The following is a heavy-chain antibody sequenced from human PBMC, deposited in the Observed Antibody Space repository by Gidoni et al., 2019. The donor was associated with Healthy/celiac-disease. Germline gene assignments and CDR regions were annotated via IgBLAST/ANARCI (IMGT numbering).Heavy chain of an antibody. J-gene: IGHJ4*02. Sequence: EVQLLEAGGGLVQPGGSLRLSCAASGFTFSSYAMSWVRQAPGKGLEWVSAISGSGGSTYYADSVKGRFTISRDNSKNTLYLQMNSLRAEDTAVYYCAKDRATYDITIFGVVRRFDYWGQGTLVTVSS. CDR1: GFTFSSYA. CDR2: ISGSGGST. CDR3: AKDRATYDITIFGVVRRFDY. V-gene: IGHV3-23*01. D-gene: IGHD3-3*01.